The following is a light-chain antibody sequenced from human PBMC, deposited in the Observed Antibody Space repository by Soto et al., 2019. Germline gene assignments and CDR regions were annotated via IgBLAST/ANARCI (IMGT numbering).Light chain of an antibody. CDR1: QSVSSSY. Sequence: EIVLTQSPGTLSLSPGERATLSCRASQSVSSSYLAWYQQKPGQAPRLLIYGASSRATGIPGRFSGSGSGTDFNLTISTLEPDDFAVYYCQQYGRSPFTFVPGTKVDI. J-gene: IGKJ3*01. CDR3: QQYGRSPFT. V-gene: IGKV3-20*01. CDR2: GAS.